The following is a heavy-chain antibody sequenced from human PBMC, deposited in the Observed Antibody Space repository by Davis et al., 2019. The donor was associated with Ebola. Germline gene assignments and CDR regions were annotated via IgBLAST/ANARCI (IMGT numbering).Heavy chain of an antibody. Sequence: PSETLSLTCTVSGGSISSSSYHWDWIRQSPGRGLEWIVSMFYGGSTYYNPSLKSRVTMSVDTSKNQFSLKLTSVTAADTAVYYCARDRRGDGYAGFDYWGQGTLVTVSS. CDR2: MFYGGST. J-gene: IGHJ4*02. D-gene: IGHD5-24*01. V-gene: IGHV4-39*07. CDR1: GGSISSSSYH. CDR3: ARDRRGDGYAGFDY.